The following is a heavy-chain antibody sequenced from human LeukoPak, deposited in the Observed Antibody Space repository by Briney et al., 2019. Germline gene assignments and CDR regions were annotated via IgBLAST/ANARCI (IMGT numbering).Heavy chain of an antibody. CDR3: ARATLREIWYRGRAFDI. J-gene: IGHJ3*02. CDR1: GGSFSGYY. CDR2: INHSGST. Sequence: KASETLSLTCAVYGGSFSGYYWSWIRQPPGKGLEWIGEINHSGSTNYNPSLKSRVTISVDTSKNQFSLKLSSVTAADTAVYYCARATLREIWYRGRAFDIWGQGTMVTVSS. D-gene: IGHD1-26*01. V-gene: IGHV4-34*01.